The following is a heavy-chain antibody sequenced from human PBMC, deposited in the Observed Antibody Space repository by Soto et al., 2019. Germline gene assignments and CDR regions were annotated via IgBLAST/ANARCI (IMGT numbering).Heavy chain of an antibody. V-gene: IGHV4-39*01. CDR3: VGFTSGTMFTY. CDR1: GGSISSSPSY. CDR2: IFYDGRT. J-gene: IGHJ4*02. D-gene: IGHD6-13*01. Sequence: QLQLQESGPGLVKPSETLSLTCTVSGGSISSSPSYWAWIRQSPEKGLEWIGHIFYDGRTSYSPSLRSRVSISADTSKNQFSLKRSSVTSADAAVYFCVGFTSGTMFTYWGQGPLVTVSS.